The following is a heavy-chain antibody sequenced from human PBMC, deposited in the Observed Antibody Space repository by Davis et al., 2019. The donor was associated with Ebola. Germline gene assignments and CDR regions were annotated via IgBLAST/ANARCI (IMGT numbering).Heavy chain of an antibody. Sequence: ASVKVSCKASGYTLTSYYMHWVRQAPGQGLEWMGIINPNGGSTGYAQKFQGRVTMTRDTSTSTVYMELSSLRSEDTAVYYCARDHSAGILATVLRYWGQGTLVTVSS. CDR3: ARDHSAGILATVLRY. J-gene: IGHJ4*02. V-gene: IGHV1-46*01. D-gene: IGHD5-12*01. CDR2: INPNGGST. CDR1: GYTLTSYY.